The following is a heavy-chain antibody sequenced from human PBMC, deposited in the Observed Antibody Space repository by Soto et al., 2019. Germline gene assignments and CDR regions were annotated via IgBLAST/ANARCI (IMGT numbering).Heavy chain of an antibody. CDR1: GFTFSSYGMTFSSYA. J-gene: IGHJ6*02. CDR2: ISGSGDST. D-gene: IGHD3-9*01. CDR3: ARDLYSRYFEPRALDG. V-gene: IGHV3-23*01. Sequence: GGSLRLSCAASGFTFSSYGMTFSSYAMSWVRQAPGKGLEWVSTISGSGDSTYYADSVKGRFTISRDDAKNSLFLQMNSLRNEDTAVYYCARDLYSRYFEPRALDGWGQGNSVTVSS.